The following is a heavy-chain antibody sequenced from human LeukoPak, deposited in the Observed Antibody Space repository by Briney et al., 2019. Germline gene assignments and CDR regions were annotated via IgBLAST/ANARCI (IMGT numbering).Heavy chain of an antibody. J-gene: IGHJ4*02. D-gene: IGHD6-13*01. Sequence: GGSPRLSCAASGFTVSSNYMSWVRQAPGKGLEWVSVIYSGGSTYYADSVKGRFTISRDNSKNTLYLQMNSLRAEDTAVYYCARADGTTWYHYYFDYWGQGTLVTVSS. CDR2: IYSGGST. CDR3: ARADGTTWYHYYFDY. V-gene: IGHV3-53*01. CDR1: GFTVSSNY.